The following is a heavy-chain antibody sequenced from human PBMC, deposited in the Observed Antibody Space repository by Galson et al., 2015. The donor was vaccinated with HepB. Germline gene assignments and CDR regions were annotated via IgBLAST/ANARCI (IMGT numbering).Heavy chain of an antibody. Sequence: SLRLSCAASGFTFSSYAMSWVRQAPGKGLEWVSAISGSGGSTYYADSVKGRFTISRDNSKNTLYLQMNSLRAEDTAVYYCARTPGDSGSYYFDYWGQGTLVTVSS. CDR3: ARTPGDSGSYYFDY. CDR1: GFTFSSYA. J-gene: IGHJ4*02. D-gene: IGHD1-26*01. V-gene: IGHV3-23*01. CDR2: ISGSGGST.